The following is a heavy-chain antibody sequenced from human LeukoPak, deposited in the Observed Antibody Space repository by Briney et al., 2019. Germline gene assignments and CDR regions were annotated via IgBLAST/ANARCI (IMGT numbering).Heavy chain of an antibody. V-gene: IGHV4-59*01. CDR2: IYYSGST. Sequence: PSETLSLTCTVSGGSISSYYWSWIRQPPGKGLEWIGYIYYSGSTNYNPSLKSRVTISVDTSKNQFSLKLSSVTAADPAVYYCARVSWHYDILTGYPRGGYYYYYMDVWGKGTTVTISS. CDR1: GGSISSYY. J-gene: IGHJ6*03. CDR3: ARVSWHYDILTGYPRGGYYYYYMDV. D-gene: IGHD3-9*01.